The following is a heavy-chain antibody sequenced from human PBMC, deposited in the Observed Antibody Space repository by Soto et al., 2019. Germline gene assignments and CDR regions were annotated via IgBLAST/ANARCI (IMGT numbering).Heavy chain of an antibody. J-gene: IGHJ6*02. CDR1: GFTFRSYG. V-gene: IGHV3-33*01. CDR3: ARDRAGVGYNIDV. Sequence: QVQLVESGGGVVQPGRSLRLSCAASGFTFRSYGMHWVRQAPGKGLEWVAVIWNDGSERYYADSVKGRFTISRDNSKKTLDRQMNSLRAEDTAVYYCARDRAGVGYNIDVWGQGTTVTVSS. CDR2: IWNDGSER. D-gene: IGHD5-12*01.